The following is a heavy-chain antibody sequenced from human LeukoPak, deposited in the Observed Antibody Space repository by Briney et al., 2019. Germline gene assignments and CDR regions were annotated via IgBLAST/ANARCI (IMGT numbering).Heavy chain of an antibody. J-gene: IGHJ4*02. Sequence: GGSLRLSCAASGFTFSSYGMHWVRQAPGKGLEWVAVILYDGSNKYYADSVKGRFTISRDNSKNTLYLQMNSLRAEDTAVYYCAKTQGHYYDSSGYYYALDYWGQGTLVTVSS. CDR3: AKTQGHYYDSSGYYYALDY. V-gene: IGHV3-30*18. CDR1: GFTFSSYG. D-gene: IGHD3-22*01. CDR2: ILYDGSNK.